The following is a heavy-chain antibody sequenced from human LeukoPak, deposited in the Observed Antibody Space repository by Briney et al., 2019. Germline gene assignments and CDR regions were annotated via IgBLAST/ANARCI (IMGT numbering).Heavy chain of an antibody. CDR2: INHSGST. CDR3: ARKRGVKYYFDY. J-gene: IGHJ4*01. Sequence: SETLSLTCAVYGGSFSCYYCSWIRQPPGKGLEWIGEINHSGSTNNNPSLKSRVTISVDTSKNQVSLKLSSVTAADTAVYYCARKRGVKYYFDYWGHGTLVTVSS. V-gene: IGHV4-34*01. CDR1: GGSFSCYY.